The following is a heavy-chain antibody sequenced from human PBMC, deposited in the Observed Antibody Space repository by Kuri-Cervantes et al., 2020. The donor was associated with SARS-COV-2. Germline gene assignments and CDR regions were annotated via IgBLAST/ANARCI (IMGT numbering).Heavy chain of an antibody. CDR2: IYYSGST. CDR1: GGSISSYY. D-gene: IGHD2-15*01. J-gene: IGHJ4*02. Sequence: SETLSLTCTVSGGSISSYYWSWIRQPPGKGLEWIGYIYYSGSTNYNPSLKSRVTISVDTSKNQFSLKLSSVTAADTAVYYCAREGYCSGGSCYDYWGQGTLVTVSS. V-gene: IGHV4-59*01. CDR3: AREGYCSGGSCYDY.